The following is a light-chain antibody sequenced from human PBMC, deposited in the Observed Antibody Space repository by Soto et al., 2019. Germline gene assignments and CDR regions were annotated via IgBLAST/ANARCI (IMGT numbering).Light chain of an antibody. J-gene: IGKJ4*01. CDR2: GAS. CDR3: LQEYSYPLI. CDR1: QGISND. V-gene: IGKV1-6*01. Sequence: TQFQSSLSASVGDRVTITCRPSQGISNDLGWYQQKPGKAPKLLIYGASNLQTGVPSRFSGSGSGTDFTLTISSLQPEDVGTYYCLQEYSYPLIFGGGTKVEIK.